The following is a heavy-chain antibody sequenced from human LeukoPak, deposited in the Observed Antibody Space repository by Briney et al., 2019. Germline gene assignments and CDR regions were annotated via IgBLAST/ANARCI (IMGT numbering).Heavy chain of an antibody. CDR3: ARAGSGYYPFDD. D-gene: IGHD3-22*01. V-gene: IGHV4-59*01. CDR1: GGSISSYY. Sequence: PSETLSLTCTVSGGSISSYYWSWIRQPPGKGLGWIGYVYCSGSTNYNPSLKSRVTISVDTSNNQFSLKLSSVTAADTAVYYCARAGSGYYPFDDWGQGTLVTVSS. CDR2: VYCSGST. J-gene: IGHJ4*02.